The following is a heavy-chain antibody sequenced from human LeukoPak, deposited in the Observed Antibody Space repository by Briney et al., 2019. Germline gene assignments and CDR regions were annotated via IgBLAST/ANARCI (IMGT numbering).Heavy chain of an antibody. Sequence: SSETLSLTCTLSGGSISTYYWSWVRQPPGKGLERIGYIYYTGSTDYNPSLKSRVTMSVDTSKNQFSLKLSSVTAADTTVYSCARGSVRGEFDPWGQGTLVTVSS. D-gene: IGHD3-10*01. CDR1: GGSISTYY. J-gene: IGHJ5*02. CDR3: ARGSVRGEFDP. V-gene: IGHV4-59*01. CDR2: IYYTGST.